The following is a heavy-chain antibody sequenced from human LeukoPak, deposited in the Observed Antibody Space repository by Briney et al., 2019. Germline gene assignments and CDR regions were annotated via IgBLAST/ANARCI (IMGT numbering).Heavy chain of an antibody. CDR3: ARVNVAYGDYRGLLGHAFDV. CDR2: INHSGST. J-gene: IGHJ3*01. Sequence: SETLSLTCAVYGGSFSGYYWSWIRQPPGKGLEWIGEINHSGSTNYNPSLKSRVTISVDTSKNQFSLKLSSVTAAGTAVYYCARVNVAYGDYRGLLGHAFDVWGQGTMATVSS. D-gene: IGHD4-17*01. V-gene: IGHV4-34*01. CDR1: GGSFSGYY.